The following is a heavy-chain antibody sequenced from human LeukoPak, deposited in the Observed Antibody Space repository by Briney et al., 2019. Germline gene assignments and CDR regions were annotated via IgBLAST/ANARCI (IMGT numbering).Heavy chain of an antibody. CDR2: IYYSGST. D-gene: IGHD3-22*01. V-gene: IGHV4-61*08. CDR3: ARVPLKDYYDSSGYYRPYYFDY. J-gene: IGHJ4*02. CDR1: GGSISSGGYY. Sequence: SETLSLTCTVSGGSISSGGYYWRWIRQHPGKGLEWIGYIYYSGSTNYNPSLKSRVTISVDTSKNQFSLKLSSVTAADTAVYYCARVPLKDYYDSSGYYRPYYFDYWGQGTLVTVSS.